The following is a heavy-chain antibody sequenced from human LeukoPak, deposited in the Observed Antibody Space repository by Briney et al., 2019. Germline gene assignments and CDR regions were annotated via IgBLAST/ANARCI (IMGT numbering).Heavy chain of an antibody. D-gene: IGHD3-22*01. CDR2: INPNSGGT. CDR3: ARGNNYDSGDYYSWFDP. Sequence: ASVKVSCKASGYTLTGYYMHWVRQAPGQGLEWMGWINPNSGGTNYVQKFQGRVTMTRDTSISTANMELSRLTSDDTAVYYCARGNNYDSGDYYSWFDPWGQGTLVIVSS. CDR1: GYTLTGYY. J-gene: IGHJ5*02. V-gene: IGHV1-2*02.